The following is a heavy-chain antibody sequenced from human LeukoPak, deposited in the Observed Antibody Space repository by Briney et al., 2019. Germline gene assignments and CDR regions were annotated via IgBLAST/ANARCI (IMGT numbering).Heavy chain of an antibody. CDR3: ARATTRKGWFDP. CDR2: TYYSGST. J-gene: IGHJ5*02. CDR1: GGSISSSSYY. V-gene: IGHV4-39*01. D-gene: IGHD4-17*01. Sequence: SETLSLTCTVSGGSISSSSYYWGWIRQRPGKGLEWIGSTYYSGSTYYNPSLKSRVTISVDTSKNQFSLKLSSVTAADTAVYYCARATTRKGWFDPWGQGTLVTVSS.